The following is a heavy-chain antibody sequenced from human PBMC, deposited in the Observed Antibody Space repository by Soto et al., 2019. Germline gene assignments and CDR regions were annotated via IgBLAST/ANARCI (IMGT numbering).Heavy chain of an antibody. J-gene: IGHJ4*02. CDR3: ARDSITIFGVVIRNDFDY. D-gene: IGHD3-3*01. V-gene: IGHV1-18*01. CDR2: ISAYNGNT. CDR1: GYTFTSYG. Sequence: ASVKVSCKASGYTFTSYGISWVRQAPGQGLEWMGWISAYNGNTNYAQKLQSRVTMTTDTSTSTAYMELRSLRSDDTAVYYCARDSITIFGVVIRNDFDYWGQGTLVTVSS.